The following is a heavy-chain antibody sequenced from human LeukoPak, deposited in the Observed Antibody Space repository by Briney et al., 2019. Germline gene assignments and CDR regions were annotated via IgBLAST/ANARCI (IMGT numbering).Heavy chain of an antibody. CDR2: ISGSGGST. D-gene: IGHD2-15*01. CDR3: AACSGGSCYNWFDP. CDR1: GFTFSSYA. V-gene: IGHV3-23*01. J-gene: IGHJ5*02. Sequence: GGSLRLSCAASGFTFSSYAMSWARQAPGKGLEWVPAISGSGGSTYYADSVKGRFTISRDNSKNTLYLQMNSLRAEDTAVYYCAACSGGSCYNWFDPWGQGTLVTVSS.